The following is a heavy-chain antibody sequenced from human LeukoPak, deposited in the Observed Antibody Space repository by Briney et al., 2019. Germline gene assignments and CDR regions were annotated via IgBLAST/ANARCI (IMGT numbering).Heavy chain of an antibody. J-gene: IGHJ3*01. CDR3: ATPLYCGTGCL. CDR1: GGSFSGLY. V-gene: IGHV4-34*01. CDR2: MKDGGST. D-gene: IGHD2-21*01. Sequence: PSETLSLTCAVYGGSFSGLYWSWIRQPPGKGLEWIGEMKDGGSTNYNPSLKSRVTLSLDTSKNQFSLKLTSVTAADTAVYYCATPLYCGTGCLWGQGTMVTVPS.